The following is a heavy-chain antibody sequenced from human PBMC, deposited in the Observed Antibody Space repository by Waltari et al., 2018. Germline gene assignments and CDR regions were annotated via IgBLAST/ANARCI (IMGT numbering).Heavy chain of an antibody. D-gene: IGHD6-13*01. V-gene: IGHV4-59*01. CDR3: ARGAAAHRY. CDR2: IYYKGTT. J-gene: IGHJ4*02. Sequence: QVQLQESGPGLVKPSGTLSLTCTVSGGSISGYFWSWIRQPPGKGLECIGYIYYKGTTNYNPSLKSRVTISVDRSKNQFSLKLTSVTPADTAVYYCARGAAAHRYWGQGTLVTVSS. CDR1: GGSISGYF.